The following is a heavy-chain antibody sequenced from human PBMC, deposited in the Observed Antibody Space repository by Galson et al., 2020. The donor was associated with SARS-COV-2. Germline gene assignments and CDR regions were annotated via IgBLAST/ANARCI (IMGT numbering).Heavy chain of an antibody. CDR2: IFFDGSEK. CDR1: GFTFSDHA. CDR3: ARDGQSSRGWAFDY. V-gene: IGHV3-33*01. Sequence: GEYLKISCAASGFTFSDHAMHWVRQAPGKGLEWVAQIFFDGSEKYYGDSVRGRFTISRDSSKNTVYLQMNNLRVDDTAVYYCARDGQSSRGWAFDYWGQGTLLTVSS. J-gene: IGHJ4*02. D-gene: IGHD6-19*01.